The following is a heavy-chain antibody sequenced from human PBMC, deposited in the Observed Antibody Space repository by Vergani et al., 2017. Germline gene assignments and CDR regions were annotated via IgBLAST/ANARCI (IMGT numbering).Heavy chain of an antibody. V-gene: IGHV3-9*01. J-gene: IGHJ6*02. CDR1: GFTFDDYA. D-gene: IGHD3-3*01. Sequence: EVQLVESGGGLVQPGRSLRLSCAASGFTFDDYAMHWVRQAPGKGRAWVSGISWNSGSNGYADSVKGRFTISRDNAKNSLYLQMNSLRAEDTALYYCAKDSGYDFWSGYFYYGMDVWGQGTTVTVSS. CDR3: AKDSGYDFWSGYFYYGMDV. CDR2: ISWNSGSN.